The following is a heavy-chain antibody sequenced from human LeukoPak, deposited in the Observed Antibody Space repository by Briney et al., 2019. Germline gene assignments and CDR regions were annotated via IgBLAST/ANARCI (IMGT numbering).Heavy chain of an antibody. CDR1: GFTFSSYA. CDR2: ISYDGSNK. D-gene: IGHD6-19*01. J-gene: IGHJ5*02. CDR3: ARVAVSGPTGWFDP. V-gene: IGHV3-30-3*01. Sequence: PGGSLRLSCAASGFTFSSYAMHWVRQAPGKGLEWVAVISYDGSNKYYADSVKGRFTISRDNSKSTLYLQMNSLRAEDTAVYYCARVAVSGPTGWFDPWGQGTLVTVSS.